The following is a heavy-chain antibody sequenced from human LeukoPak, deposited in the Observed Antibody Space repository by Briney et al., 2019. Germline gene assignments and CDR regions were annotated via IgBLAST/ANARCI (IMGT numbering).Heavy chain of an antibody. D-gene: IGHD2-15*01. CDR3: AKDGYCSGGSCYNFDY. CDR1: GFTFSSYG. CDR2: ISYDGSNK. V-gene: IGHV3-30*18. J-gene: IGHJ4*02. Sequence: QPFRALSLSCAASGFTFSSYGMHWIRQAPGKVLEWVAVISYDGSNKYYADSVKGRFTISRDNSKNTLYLQMNSLRAEDTAVYYCAKDGYCSGGSCYNFDYWGQGTLVTVSS.